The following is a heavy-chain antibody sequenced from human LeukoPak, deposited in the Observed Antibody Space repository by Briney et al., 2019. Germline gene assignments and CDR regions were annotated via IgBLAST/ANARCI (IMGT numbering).Heavy chain of an antibody. D-gene: IGHD1-26*01. CDR2: ITASGTAM. Sequence: GGSLRLSCAASGFTFSSYSMNWVRQAPGKGLEWVSHITASGTAMFYADSVKGRFTISRDNTKNSLYLQMNSLRDEDTAVYYCASSGSYRFDYWGQGTLVTVSS. CDR3: ASSGSYRFDY. CDR1: GFTFSSYS. V-gene: IGHV3-48*02. J-gene: IGHJ4*02.